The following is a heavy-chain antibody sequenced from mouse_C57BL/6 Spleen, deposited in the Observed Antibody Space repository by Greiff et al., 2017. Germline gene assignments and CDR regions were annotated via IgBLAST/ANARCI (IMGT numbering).Heavy chain of an antibody. CDR1: GFTFSDYG. CDR3: ASRRWLLRNYAMDY. J-gene: IGHJ4*01. V-gene: IGHV5-17*01. CDR2: ISSGSSTI. Sequence: EVQVVESGGGLVKPGGSLKLSCAASGFTFSDYGMHWVRQAPEKGLEWVAYISSGSSTIYYADTVKGRFTISRDNAKNTLFLQMTSLRSEDTAMYYCASRRWLLRNYAMDYWGQGPSVTVSS. D-gene: IGHD2-3*01.